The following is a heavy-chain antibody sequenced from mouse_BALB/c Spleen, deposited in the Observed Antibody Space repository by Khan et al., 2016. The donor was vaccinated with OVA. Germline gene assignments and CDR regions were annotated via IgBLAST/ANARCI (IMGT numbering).Heavy chain of an antibody. CDR1: GFTINDTY. J-gene: IGHJ2*01. V-gene: IGHV14-3*02. CDR2: IYPANGNT. CDR3: ARIDE. Sequence: VQLQQSGPELVKPSPSLNFSCTASGFTINDTYMHWVKQRPEQGLEWIGRIYPANGNTKYDPQLQGKTTITADTSSNTAYLQLSSLTCEDTAVYYCARIDEWGQGTTLTVSS.